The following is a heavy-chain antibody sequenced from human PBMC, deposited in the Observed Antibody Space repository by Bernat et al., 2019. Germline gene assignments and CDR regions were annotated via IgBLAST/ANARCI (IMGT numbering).Heavy chain of an antibody. CDR1: GFTFRNFG. CDR2: IWDDGSNK. Sequence: QVQLVESGGGVVQPGRSLRLSCAAPGFTFRNFGMHWVRQPPGKGLEWVAIIWDDGSNKYYADSVKGRFTISRDNSRNTVYLQMNSLRAEDTAVYDCARHIGSCSGGSCSDWYFDLWGRGTLVTVSS. V-gene: IGHV3-33*01. D-gene: IGHD2-15*01. CDR3: ARHIGSCSGGSCSDWYFDL. J-gene: IGHJ2*01.